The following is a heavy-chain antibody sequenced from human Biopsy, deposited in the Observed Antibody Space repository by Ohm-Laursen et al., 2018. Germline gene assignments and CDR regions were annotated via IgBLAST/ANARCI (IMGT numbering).Heavy chain of an antibody. CDR3: AGRPWPNAFDI. J-gene: IGHJ3*02. V-gene: IGHV4-61*01. CDR1: GGSVSSGSYY. Sequence: SETLSLTCTVSGGSVSSGSYYWSWIRQPPGKGLEWIGYIYYSGGTNYNPSLKSRITIPVDTSRNQFSLKLSSVTAADTAVYYCAGRPWPNAFDIWGQGTMVTVSS. CDR2: IYYSGGT. D-gene: IGHD5-12*01.